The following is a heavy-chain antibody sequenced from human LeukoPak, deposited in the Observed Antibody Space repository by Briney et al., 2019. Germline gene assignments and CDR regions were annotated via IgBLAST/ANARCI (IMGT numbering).Heavy chain of an antibody. CDR1: GFTFSSYA. CDR3: ARDLGYGGNSGY. CDR2: ISYDGSNK. J-gene: IGHJ4*02. D-gene: IGHD4-23*01. Sequence: GGSLRLSCAASGFTFSSYAMHWVRQAPGKGPEWVAVISYDGSNKYYADSVKGRFTISRDNSKNTLYLQMNSLRAEDTAVYYCARDLGYGGNSGYWGQGTLVTVSS. V-gene: IGHV3-30*14.